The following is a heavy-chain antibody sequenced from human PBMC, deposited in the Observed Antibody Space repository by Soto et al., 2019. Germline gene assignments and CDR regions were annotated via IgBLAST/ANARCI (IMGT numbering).Heavy chain of an antibody. Sequence: QVQLQESGPGLVKPSQTLSLTCTVSGGSISNGDYYWNWIRQPPGKGLEWIGSLYYTGITYYNPSLKSRVTMSLDTSKNQFSLKLSSVTAADTAMHYCTRTSAVEGDYWGQGILVTVSS. CDR1: GGSISNGDYY. D-gene: IGHD2-15*01. J-gene: IGHJ4*02. CDR2: LYYTGIT. CDR3: TRTSAVEGDY. V-gene: IGHV4-30-4*01.